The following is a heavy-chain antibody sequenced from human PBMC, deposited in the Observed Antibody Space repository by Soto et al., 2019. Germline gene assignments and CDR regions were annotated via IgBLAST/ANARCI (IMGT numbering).Heavy chain of an antibody. Sequence: QVQLVQSGAEVKKPGASVKVSCKASGYTFTSYYMHWVRQAPGQGLEWMGIINLSGGSTSYAQKFQGRVTMTRDTSTSTVYMELSSLRSEDTAVYYCAREGSNAAALDYWGQGTLVTVSS. CDR3: AREGSNAAALDY. J-gene: IGHJ4*02. CDR2: INLSGGST. V-gene: IGHV1-46*01. D-gene: IGHD6-13*01. CDR1: GYTFTSYY.